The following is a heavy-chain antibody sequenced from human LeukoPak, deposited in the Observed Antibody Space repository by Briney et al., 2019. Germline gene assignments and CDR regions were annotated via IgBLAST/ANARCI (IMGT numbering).Heavy chain of an antibody. V-gene: IGHV3-23*01. J-gene: IGHJ3*02. D-gene: IGHD6-19*01. Sequence: GGSLRLSCAASGFTFSSHAMSSARQAPGKGLEWVSAVSARGENTYYADSVKGRFTISRDNSRNTLYLQMNSLRAEDTAVYFCAREKGVARSSGWHAFDIWGQGALVTVS. CDR1: GFTFSSHA. CDR3: AREKGVARSSGWHAFDI. CDR2: VSARGENT.